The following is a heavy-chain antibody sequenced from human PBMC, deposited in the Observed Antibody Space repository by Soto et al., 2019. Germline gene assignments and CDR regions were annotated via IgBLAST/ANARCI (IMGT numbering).Heavy chain of an antibody. CDR2: ISAYNGNT. CDR1: GYTFTSYG. CDR3: ARVALYCSGGSCPYLF. J-gene: IGHJ4*02. D-gene: IGHD2-15*01. V-gene: IGHV1-18*01. Sequence: ASVKVSCKASGYTFTSYGISWVRQAPGQGLEWMGWISAYNGNTNYAQKLQGRVTMTTDTSTSTAYMELRSLRSDDTAVYYCARVALYCSGGSCPYLFRAQRTLVTGSS.